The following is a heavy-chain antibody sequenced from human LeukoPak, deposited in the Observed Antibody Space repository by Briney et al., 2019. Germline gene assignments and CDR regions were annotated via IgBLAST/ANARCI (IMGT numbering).Heavy chain of an antibody. Sequence: PGGSLRLSCAASGFTFSSYWMSGVRQAPGKGLEWVANIKQDGSEKYYVDSVKDRFTISRDNAKNSLYLQMNSLRAEDTAVYYCARVQWELRGVGSYFDYWGQGTLVTVSS. CDR3: ARVQWELRGVGSYFDY. J-gene: IGHJ4*02. CDR1: GFTFSSYW. D-gene: IGHD1-26*01. V-gene: IGHV3-7*01. CDR2: IKQDGSEK.